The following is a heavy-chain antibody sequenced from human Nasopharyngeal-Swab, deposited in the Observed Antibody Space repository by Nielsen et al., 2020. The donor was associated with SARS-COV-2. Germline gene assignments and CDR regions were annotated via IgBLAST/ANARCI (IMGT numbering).Heavy chain of an antibody. Sequence: GGSLRLSCAASGFTFSSYWMSWVRQAPGKGLEWVAHIKQSGSGQYYVDSVKSRFTISRDNAKNSLYLQMNSLRAEDTAVYYCARALRYFDWLSTDYYYYYMDVWGKGTTVTVSS. CDR3: ARALRYFDWLSTDYYYYYMDV. CDR2: IKQSGSGQ. D-gene: IGHD3-9*01. V-gene: IGHV3-7*01. CDR1: GFTFSSYW. J-gene: IGHJ6*03.